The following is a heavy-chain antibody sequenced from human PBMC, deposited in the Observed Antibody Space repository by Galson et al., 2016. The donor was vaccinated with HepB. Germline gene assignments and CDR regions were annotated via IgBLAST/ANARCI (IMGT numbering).Heavy chain of an antibody. CDR2: IWYDRGRR. V-gene: IGHV3-33*01. D-gene: IGHD4-11*01. CDR1: GVTFSNHG. CDR3: ARDRAEQYFDY. J-gene: IGHJ4*02. Sequence: SLRLSCAVSGVTFSNHGFHWVRQAPGKGPEWVAFIWYDRGRRYYADSVNGRFTISRDDSKNTLYLEMTSLRADDTAVYYCARDRAEQYFDYWGQGTLVTVSS.